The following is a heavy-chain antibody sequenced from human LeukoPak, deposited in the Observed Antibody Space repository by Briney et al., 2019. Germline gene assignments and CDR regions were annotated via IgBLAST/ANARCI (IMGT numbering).Heavy chain of an antibody. CDR3: ARDASFYPGTNYRWFDT. CDR2: IHHSGST. V-gene: IGHV4-38-2*02. Sequence: PSETLSLTCNVSGYSISSGYSWDWVRQPPGKGLEVIGSIHHSGSTYYNPSLKSRVSMSVDTSKNQFSLRLSSVTAADTAIYYCARDASFYPGTNYRWFDTWGQGTLVTVSS. CDR1: GYSISSGYS. J-gene: IGHJ5*02. D-gene: IGHD2-8*01.